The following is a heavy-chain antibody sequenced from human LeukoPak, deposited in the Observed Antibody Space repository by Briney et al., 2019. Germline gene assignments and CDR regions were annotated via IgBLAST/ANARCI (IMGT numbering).Heavy chain of an antibody. CDR2: IIPIFGTA. J-gene: IGHJ3*02. CDR3: ARNLLAGDDAFDI. D-gene: IGHD6-13*01. V-gene: IGHV1-69*13. CDR1: GGTFSSYA. Sequence: ASVKVSCKASGGTFSSYAISWVRQAPGRGLEWMGGIIPIFGTANYAQKFQGRVTITADESTSTAYMELSSLRSEDTAVYNCARNLLAGDDAFDIWGQGTMVTVSS.